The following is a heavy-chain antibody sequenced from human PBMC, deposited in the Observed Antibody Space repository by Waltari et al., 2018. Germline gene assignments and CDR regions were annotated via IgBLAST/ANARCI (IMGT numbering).Heavy chain of an antibody. D-gene: IGHD2-15*01. V-gene: IGHV4-59*01. Sequence: QVQLQASGPGLVKPSETLSLTCTVSGGSISSYYWSWIRQPPGKGLEWIGYIYSSGSTNYNPSLKSRVTISVDTSKNQFSLKLSSVTAADTAVYYCARGVSGGLFDYWGQGTLVTVSS. J-gene: IGHJ4*02. CDR2: IYSSGST. CDR1: GGSISSYY. CDR3: ARGVSGGLFDY.